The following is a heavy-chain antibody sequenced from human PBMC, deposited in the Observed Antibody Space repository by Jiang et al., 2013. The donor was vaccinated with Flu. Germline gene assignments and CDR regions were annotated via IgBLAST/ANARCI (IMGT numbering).Heavy chain of an antibody. Sequence: QLVESGGGVVQPGGSLRLSCAASGFTFSSYGMHWVRQAPGMGLEWVAFIWYDGSNKYYAESVQGRFTISRDNSKNTLYLQVNSLRAEDTAVYYCARDGSTMTTEIAYWGQGDLVIVSS. V-gene: IGHV3-30*02. CDR3: ARDGSTMTTEIAY. J-gene: IGHJ4*02. CDR1: GFTFSSYG. CDR2: IWYDGSNK. D-gene: IGHD4-17*01.